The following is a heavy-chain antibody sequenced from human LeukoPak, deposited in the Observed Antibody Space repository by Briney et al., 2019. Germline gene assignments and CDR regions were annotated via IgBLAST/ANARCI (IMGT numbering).Heavy chain of an antibody. CDR3: AREGPTVTTDGDMDV. D-gene: IGHD4-17*01. CDR2: INHSGST. V-gene: IGHV4-34*01. CDR1: GGSFSGYY. Sequence: SETLSLTCAVYGGSFSGYYWSWIRQPPRKGLEWIGEINHSGSTNYNPSLKSRVTISVDTSKNQFSLKLSAVTAADTAVYYCAREGPTVTTDGDMDVWGQGTAVTVSS. J-gene: IGHJ6*02.